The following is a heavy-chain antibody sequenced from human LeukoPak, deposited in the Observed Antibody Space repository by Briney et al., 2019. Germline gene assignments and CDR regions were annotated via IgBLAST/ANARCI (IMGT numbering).Heavy chain of an antibody. CDR3: ARDRYDYGTFAG. CDR1: GYTFTGYY. J-gene: IGHJ4*02. CDR2: INPNSGGT. V-gene: IGHV1-2*02. Sequence: ASVKVSCKASGYTFTGYYMHWVRQAPGQGLGWMGWINPNSGGTNYAQKFQGRVTMTRDTSINTAYMELSGLRSDDTAVYYCARDRYDYGTFAGWGQGTLVTVSS. D-gene: IGHD4-17*01.